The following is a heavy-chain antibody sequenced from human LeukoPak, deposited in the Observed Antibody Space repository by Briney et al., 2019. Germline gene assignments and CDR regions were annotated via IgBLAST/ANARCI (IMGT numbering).Heavy chain of an antibody. CDR2: INSDGRNT. CDR1: GFTFSTYW. V-gene: IGHV3-74*01. J-gene: IGHJ4*02. CDR3: VKLSTIGVDY. D-gene: IGHD5-24*01. Sequence: GGSLRLSCAASGFTFSTYWMHWVRQAPGKGLVWVSGINSDGRNTNYADSVKGRFTISRDNAKNTLYLQVNSLRAEDTAVYYCVKLSTIGVDYWGQGALVTVSS.